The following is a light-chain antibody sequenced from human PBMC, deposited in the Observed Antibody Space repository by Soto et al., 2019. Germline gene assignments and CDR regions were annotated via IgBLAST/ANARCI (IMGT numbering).Light chain of an antibody. CDR2: DVS. V-gene: IGLV2-14*01. Sequence: QSALTQPASASGSPGQSITISCTGTSSDVGGYNYVSWYQQHPGKAPKLMIYDVSNRPSGVSNRFSGSKSGNTASLTISGLQAEDEADYYCASYTTTFSYVFGSGTKLTVL. J-gene: IGLJ1*01. CDR3: ASYTTTFSYV. CDR1: SSDVGGYNY.